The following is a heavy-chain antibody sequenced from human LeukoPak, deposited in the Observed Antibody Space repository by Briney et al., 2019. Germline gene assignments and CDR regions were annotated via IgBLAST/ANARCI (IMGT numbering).Heavy chain of an antibody. V-gene: IGHV3-23*01. CDR3: AKDGRDGYINYYYYGMDV. D-gene: IGHD5-24*01. CDR2: ISGSGGST. Sequence: GGSLRLSCAASGFTFSSYAMSWVRQAPGKGLEWVSGISGSGGSTYYADSVKGRFTISRDNSKNTLYLQMNSLRAEDTAVYYCAKDGRDGYINYYYYGMDVWGHGTTVTVSS. J-gene: IGHJ6*02. CDR1: GFTFSSYA.